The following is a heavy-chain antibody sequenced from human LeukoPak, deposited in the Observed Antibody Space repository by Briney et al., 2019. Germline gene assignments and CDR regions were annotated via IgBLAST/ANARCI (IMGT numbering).Heavy chain of an antibody. CDR2: MKSKSDGETT. CDR1: GVTSSNVS. CDR3: ARYKTYSYDTPGDY. V-gene: IGHV3-15*01. J-gene: IGHJ4*02. D-gene: IGHD3-22*01. Sequence: PGGSPRLSCAASGVTSSNVSISCVCNAPGKRLEWVGLMKSKSDGETTDCAAPVKGRFRLSRDDSKNTLHMQMITLKTNSPAVYDCARYKTYSYDTPGDYWGPGTLVTVSS.